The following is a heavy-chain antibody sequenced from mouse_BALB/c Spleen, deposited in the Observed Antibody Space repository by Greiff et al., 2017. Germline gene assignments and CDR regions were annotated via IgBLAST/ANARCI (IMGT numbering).Heavy chain of an antibody. V-gene: IGHV7-3*02. CDR2: IRHTANGYTT. D-gene: IGHD4-1*02. J-gene: IGHJ3*01. Sequence: EVKLVESGGGLVQPGGSLRLSCATSGFTFTDYYMSWVRQPPGKALEWLGFIRHTANGYTTEYSASVKGRFTISRDNSQSILYLQMNTLRAEDSATYYCARDRVSSTGGGFAYWGQGTLVTVSA. CDR3: ARDRVSSTGGGFAY. CDR1: GFTFTDYY.